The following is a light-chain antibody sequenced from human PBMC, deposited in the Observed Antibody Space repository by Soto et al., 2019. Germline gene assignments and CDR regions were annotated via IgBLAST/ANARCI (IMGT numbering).Light chain of an antibody. V-gene: IGLV2-11*01. J-gene: IGLJ1*01. Sequence: QSVLTQPRSVSGSPGQSVTISCTGTSSDVGGYNHVSWYQQHPGKAPKLLIYDVTKRPSGVSDRFSASKSGNTASLTISGLQAEDEADYYCNSFRVNRLYVFGTGTKLTVL. CDR1: SSDVGGYNH. CDR3: NSFRVNRLYV. CDR2: DVT.